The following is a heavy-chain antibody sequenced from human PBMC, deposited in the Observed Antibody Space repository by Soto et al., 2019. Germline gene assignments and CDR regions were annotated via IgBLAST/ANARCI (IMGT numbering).Heavy chain of an antibody. CDR3: AKASSSSSLSGMDV. CDR2: ISGSGGST. D-gene: IGHD6-6*01. J-gene: IGHJ6*02. Sequence: GGSLRLSCASSGFTFSSYAMSWVRQAPGKGMEWVSAISGSGGSTYYADSVKGRLTISRDNSKNTLYLQMNSLRAEDTAVYYYAKASSSSSLSGMDVWGQGTTVTVSS. V-gene: IGHV3-23*01. CDR1: GFTFSSYA.